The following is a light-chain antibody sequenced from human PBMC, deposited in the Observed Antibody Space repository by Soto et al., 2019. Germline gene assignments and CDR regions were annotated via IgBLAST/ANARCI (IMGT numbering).Light chain of an antibody. V-gene: IGLV2-8*01. CDR1: SSDIGGYNS. J-gene: IGLJ2*01. Sequence: QSALTQSPSASGSPGQSVTISCTGTSSDIGGYNSVSWYQQHPGKAPKVMIYDVSKRPSGVPDRFSGSKSGNTASLTVSALQAEDEADYYCQSYDSSLSAVVFGGGTKLTVL. CDR3: QSYDSSLSAVV. CDR2: DVS.